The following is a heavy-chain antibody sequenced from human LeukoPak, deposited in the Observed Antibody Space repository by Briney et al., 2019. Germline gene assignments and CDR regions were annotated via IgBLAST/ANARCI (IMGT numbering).Heavy chain of an antibody. CDR3: ASRVAVAGTQDY. CDR1: GFTFSSYS. V-gene: IGHV3-21*01. Sequence: GGSLRLSCAASGFTFSSYSMNWVRQAPGKGLEWDSSISSSSSYIYYADSVKGRFTISRDNAKNSLYLQMNSLRAEDTAVYYCASRVAVAGTQDYWGQGTLVTVSS. CDR2: ISSSSSYI. J-gene: IGHJ4*02. D-gene: IGHD6-19*01.